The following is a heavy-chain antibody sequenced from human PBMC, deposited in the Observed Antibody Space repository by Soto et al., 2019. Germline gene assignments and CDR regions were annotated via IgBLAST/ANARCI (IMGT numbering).Heavy chain of an antibody. D-gene: IGHD1-26*01. CDR3: ARESGGATATLDYSYFDMDV. Sequence: QVQLVQPGAEVRKPGASVTVSCRSSGDSFNDYYIHWVRQAPGQGFEWMGWINPNGGVTKYAQKFKGWVSMTWDTSIRTVYMQLSRLRSDDTAVYYCARESGGATATLDYSYFDMDVWGTGTTVTVSS. CDR1: GDSFNDYY. CDR2: INPNGGVT. V-gene: IGHV1-2*04. J-gene: IGHJ6*03.